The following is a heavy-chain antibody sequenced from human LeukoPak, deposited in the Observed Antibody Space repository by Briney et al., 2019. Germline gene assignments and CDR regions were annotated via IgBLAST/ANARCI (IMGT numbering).Heavy chain of an antibody. CDR3: ALDYCSGGSCYTPSN. J-gene: IGHJ4*02. Sequence: GGSLRLSCAASGFTFSSYGMHWVRQAPGKGLEWVAVISYDGSNKYYADSVKGLFTISRDNSKNTLYLQMNSLRAEDTAVYYCALDYCSGGSCYTPSNWGQGTLVTVSS. CDR1: GFTFSSYG. CDR2: ISYDGSNK. D-gene: IGHD2-15*01. V-gene: IGHV3-30*03.